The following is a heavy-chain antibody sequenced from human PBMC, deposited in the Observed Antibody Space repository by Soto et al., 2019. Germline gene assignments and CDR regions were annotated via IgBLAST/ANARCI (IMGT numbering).Heavy chain of an antibody. CDR1: GGSIGGAGYS. V-gene: IGHV4-30-2*01. D-gene: IGHD3-16*01. CDR3: AMAKFYPGSVNYIILMFDP. CDR2: IYHSGTI. J-gene: IGHJ5*02. Sequence: PSETLSPTCPVSGGSIGGAGYSWSWIRQPQGGGLEWIGYIYHSGTILYNPSLKTRLTISLDMSNNKFSLTLNSVTAADAAEYYCAMAKFYPGSVNYIILMFDPWGQGTLVTVSS.